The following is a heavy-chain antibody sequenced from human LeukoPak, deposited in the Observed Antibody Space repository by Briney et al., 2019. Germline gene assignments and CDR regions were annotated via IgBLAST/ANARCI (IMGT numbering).Heavy chain of an antibody. CDR2: INHSGST. CDR1: GGSFSGYY. Sequence: SETLSLTCAVYGGSFSGYYWSWIRQPPGKGLEWIGEINHSGSTNYNPSLKSRVTISVDTSKNQFSLKLSSVTAADTAVYYCAREWRIRDYYYMDVWSKGTTVTVSS. J-gene: IGHJ6*03. CDR3: AREWRIRDYYYMDV. V-gene: IGHV4-34*01. D-gene: IGHD5-12*01.